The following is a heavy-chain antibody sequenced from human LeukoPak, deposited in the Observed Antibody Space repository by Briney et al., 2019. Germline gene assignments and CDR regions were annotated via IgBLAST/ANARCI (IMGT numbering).Heavy chain of an antibody. CDR2: ISHDGSNK. D-gene: IGHD5-24*01. Sequence: GSLRLSCAASGFTFSSYAMHWVRQAPGKGLEWVAVISHDGSNKYYADSVKGRFTISRDNSKNTLYLQMNSLRAEDTAVYYCARPRTGWLQLPPEYWGQGTLVTVSS. CDR1: GFTFSSYA. CDR3: ARPRTGWLQLPPEY. J-gene: IGHJ4*02. V-gene: IGHV3-30*01.